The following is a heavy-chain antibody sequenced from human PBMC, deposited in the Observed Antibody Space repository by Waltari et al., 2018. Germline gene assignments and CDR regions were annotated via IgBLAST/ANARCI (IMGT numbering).Heavy chain of an antibody. D-gene: IGHD1-1*01. CDR3: ARSTGIPTGHYMDV. Sequence: QVQLQESGPGLVRPSETLSLNCTVSGGSISSSNYFWAWVRQPPGKGLEWIGSIYYSETTYYHPSLKSRVTISGDTSKNQFSLNLSSVTAADSAVYYCARSTGIPTGHYMDVWGKGTTVTISS. CDR1: GGSISSSNYF. V-gene: IGHV4-39*07. CDR2: IYYSETT. J-gene: IGHJ6*03.